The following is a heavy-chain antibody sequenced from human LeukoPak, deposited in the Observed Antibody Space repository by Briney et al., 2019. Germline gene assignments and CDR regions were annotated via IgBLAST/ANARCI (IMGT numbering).Heavy chain of an antibody. J-gene: IGHJ3*02. CDR2: IYFSGST. CDR1: GGSISSYY. V-gene: IGHV4-59*01. D-gene: IGHD3-22*01. Sequence: SETLPFTCTVFGGSISSYYWSWIGKPPGKGLEWFGYIYFSGSTNYTPSLKSRVTISVDTSKNLFSLKLSSVTAADTAVYYCARDLQAYDSSGYYYVGAFDIWGQGTMVTVSS. CDR3: ARDLQAYDSSGYYYVGAFDI.